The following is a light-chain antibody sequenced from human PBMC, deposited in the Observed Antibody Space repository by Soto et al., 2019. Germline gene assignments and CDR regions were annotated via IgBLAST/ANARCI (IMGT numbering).Light chain of an antibody. J-gene: IGKJ2*01. V-gene: IGKV3-11*01. CDR1: QGVGSF. CDR3: QQRGTWPRT. Sequence: EIVLTQSPATLSLSPGERATLSCRASQGVGSFLAWYRQTPGQAPRLLIYDASNRAPGVPARFSGSGSGTDFTLTISSLEPEDFAVYYCQQRGTWPRTFGQGIKLEIK. CDR2: DAS.